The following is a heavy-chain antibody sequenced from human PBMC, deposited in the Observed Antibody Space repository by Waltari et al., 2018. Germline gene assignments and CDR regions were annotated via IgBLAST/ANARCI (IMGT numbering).Heavy chain of an antibody. CDR3: ARDSGSGRYYFDY. D-gene: IGHD6-19*01. CDR2: IYTSGST. Sequence: QVQLQESGPGLVKPSETLSLTCTVPGGSISSYYWSWIRQPPGKGLEWIGYIYTSGSTNYNPSLKSRVTISVDTSKNQFSLKLSSVTAADTAVYYCARDSGSGRYYFDYWGQGTLVTVSS. V-gene: IGHV4-4*09. CDR1: GGSISSYY. J-gene: IGHJ4*02.